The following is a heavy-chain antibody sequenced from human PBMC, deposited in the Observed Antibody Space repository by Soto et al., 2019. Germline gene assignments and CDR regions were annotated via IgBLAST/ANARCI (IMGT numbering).Heavy chain of an antibody. J-gene: IGHJ6*02. CDR3: AKNLGIDPFGSYGLDV. CDR1: GGNFITFA. V-gene: IGHV1-69*01. Sequence: QVELVQSGAEVKKPGSSVKVSCKASGGNFITFAISWVLQSPGQGLEWMGEIIPISSTTKSAHKFQDRVTISADGSSSTVHMELRSLKSEDTAIYFCAKNLGIDPFGSYGLDVWGQGTTVTVSS. D-gene: IGHD7-27*01. CDR2: IIPISSTT.